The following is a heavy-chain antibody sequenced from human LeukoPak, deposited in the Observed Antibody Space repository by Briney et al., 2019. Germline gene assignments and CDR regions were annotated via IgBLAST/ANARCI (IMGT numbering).Heavy chain of an antibody. CDR3: SRVRTYSNSYYDFDP. V-gene: IGHV3-48*04. D-gene: IGHD2/OR15-2a*01. Sequence: GGSLRLSCAASGFTFSSYSMNWVRQAPGKGLEWVSYISSSSSTIYYADAVKGRFTISRDNAKNSLYLQLNSLRAEDTAMYYCSRVRTYSNSYYDFDPWGQGTLVSVSS. CDR2: ISSSSSTI. J-gene: IGHJ5*02. CDR1: GFTFSSYS.